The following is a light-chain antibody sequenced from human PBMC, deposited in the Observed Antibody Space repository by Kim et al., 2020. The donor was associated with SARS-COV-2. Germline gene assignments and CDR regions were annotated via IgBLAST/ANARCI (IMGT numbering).Light chain of an antibody. J-gene: IGLJ1*01. Sequence: QSVLTQPPSVSGAPGQTVTISCSVSSSNIGAGYEVHWYKQLPGTAPKLLIHGYTGRHSGVPDRFSGYKSDTSACLAITWLQAEDEADDYCQSYDRRLSCSYVFRTGTKVTVL. CDR1: SSNIGAGYE. CDR2: GYT. V-gene: IGLV1-40*01. CDR3: QSYDRRLSCSYV.